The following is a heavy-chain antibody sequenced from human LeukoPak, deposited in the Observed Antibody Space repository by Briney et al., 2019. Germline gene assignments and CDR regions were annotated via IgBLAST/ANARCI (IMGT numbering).Heavy chain of an antibody. V-gene: IGHV3-23*01. J-gene: IGHJ4*02. Sequence: GGSLRLSCAASGFTFSSYGMSWVRQAPGKGLEWVSAISGSGGSTYYADSVKGRFTISRDNSKNTLYLQMNSLRAEDTAVYYCAKVGYGSTYYYFDYWGQGTLVTVSS. CDR3: AKVGYGSTYYYFDY. D-gene: IGHD6-13*01. CDR2: ISGSGGST. CDR1: GFTFSSYG.